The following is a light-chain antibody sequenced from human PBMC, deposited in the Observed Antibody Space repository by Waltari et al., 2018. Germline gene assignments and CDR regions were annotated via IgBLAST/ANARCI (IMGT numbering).Light chain of an antibody. Sequence: IQLTQSPSSLSTSVGDRVTITCRASQAISIYLAWYQQKPGKATNLLIYAASTLQSGVPSRFIGSGSGTEFTLTISSLQPEDFATYYCQQLRSYPRITFGQGTRLDI. CDR2: AAS. V-gene: IGKV1-9*01. J-gene: IGKJ5*01. CDR1: QAISIY. CDR3: QQLRSYPRIT.